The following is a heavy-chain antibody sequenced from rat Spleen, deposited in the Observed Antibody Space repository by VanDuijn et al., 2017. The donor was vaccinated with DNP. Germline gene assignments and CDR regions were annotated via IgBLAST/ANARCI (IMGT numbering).Heavy chain of an antibody. V-gene: IGHV6-8*01. Sequence: EVQLVETGGSLVQPGKSLKLTCATSGFTFSNAWMHWVRQSPEKQLEWVAQIKAKSNNYATDYAESVKGRFTISRDDSKSSVYLQMSSLKEEDTAIYYCTSKAFFDYWGQGVMVAVSS. CDR3: TSKAFFDY. J-gene: IGHJ2*01. D-gene: IGHD3-1*01. CDR2: IKAKSNNYAT. CDR1: GFTFSNAW.